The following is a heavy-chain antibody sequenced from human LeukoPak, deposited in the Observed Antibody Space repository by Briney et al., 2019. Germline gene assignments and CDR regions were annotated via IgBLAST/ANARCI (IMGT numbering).Heavy chain of an antibody. J-gene: IGHJ6*02. CDR2: INPNSGGT. Sequence: RASVKVSCKASGYTFTGYYMHWVRQAPGQGLEWMGWINPNSGGTNYAQKFQGWVTMTRDTSISTAYMELSRLRSDDTAVYYCAREGGHPLVTAIPYYYYGMDVWGQGTTVTVSS. CDR1: GYTFTGYY. V-gene: IGHV1-2*04. CDR3: AREGGHPLVTAIPYYYYGMDV. D-gene: IGHD2-21*02.